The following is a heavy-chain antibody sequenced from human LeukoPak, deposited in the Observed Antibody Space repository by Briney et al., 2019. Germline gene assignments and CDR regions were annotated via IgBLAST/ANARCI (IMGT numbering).Heavy chain of an antibody. V-gene: IGHV4-39*01. CDR3: ARRQKAAQPYYFDY. J-gene: IGHJ4*02. CDR1: GDSISSSYYY. CDR2: ISYSGST. D-gene: IGHD6-6*01. Sequence: SETLSLTCTVSGDSISSSYYYWGWIRQPPGRGLEWIGSISYSGSTYYNPSLKSRVTISVDTSKNQFSLNLSSVTAADTAVYYCARRQKAAQPYYFDYWGQGTLVTVSS.